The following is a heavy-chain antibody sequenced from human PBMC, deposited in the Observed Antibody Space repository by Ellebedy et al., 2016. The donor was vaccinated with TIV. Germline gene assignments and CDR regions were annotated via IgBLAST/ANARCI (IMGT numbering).Heavy chain of an antibody. J-gene: IGHJ6*02. CDR2: IKQDGSEK. Sequence: GESLKISCAASGFTFSSYWMSWVRQAPGKGLEWVANIKQDGSEKYYVDSVKGRFTISRDNAKNSLYLQMNSLRAEDTAVYYCARDSLEITMVRGVIITRMPYGMDVWGQGTTVTVSS. D-gene: IGHD3-10*01. V-gene: IGHV3-7*01. CDR1: GFTFSSYW. CDR3: ARDSLEITMVRGVIITRMPYGMDV.